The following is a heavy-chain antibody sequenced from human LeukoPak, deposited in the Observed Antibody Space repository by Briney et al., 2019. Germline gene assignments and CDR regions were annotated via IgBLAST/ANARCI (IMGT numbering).Heavy chain of an antibody. V-gene: IGHV4-59*01. J-gene: IGHJ4*02. D-gene: IGHD6-13*01. Sequence: SETLSLTCTVSGGSIGSYYWSWIRQPPGKGLEWIGYIYYSGSTNYNPSLKSRVTISVDTSKNQFSLKLSSVTAADTAVYYCARVHSSSWYYFDYWGQGTLVTVSS. CDR3: ARVHSSSWYYFDY. CDR1: GGSIGSYY. CDR2: IYYSGST.